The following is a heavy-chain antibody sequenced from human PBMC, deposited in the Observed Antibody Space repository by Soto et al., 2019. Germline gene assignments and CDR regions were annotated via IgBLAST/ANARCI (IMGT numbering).Heavy chain of an antibody. CDR3: AKDNGPN. CDR1: GFTFDNYA. CDR2: ISWNSNTI. J-gene: IGHJ4*02. V-gene: IGHV3-9*01. Sequence: GGSLRLSCAASGFTFDNYAMHWVRQAPGKGLEWVSGISWNSNTIDYADSVKGRFTISRDNAKNSLYLQMNSLRAEDTAFYYCAKDNGPNWGKGTLVTAPQ.